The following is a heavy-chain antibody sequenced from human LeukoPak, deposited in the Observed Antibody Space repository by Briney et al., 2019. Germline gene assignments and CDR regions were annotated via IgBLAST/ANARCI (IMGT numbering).Heavy chain of an antibody. CDR2: INPNCGCS. Sequence: GASLKVSCKTSGYTFTDYYIRWVRQARGQGLEWMGWINPNCGCSYFAQKFEARVTLTRDTSINTGYMEMRGLISDDTVIYYCAKSQYSVGSGSTRPLFDYWGQGTLVTVSS. V-gene: IGHV1-2*02. D-gene: IGHD3-10*01. CDR3: AKSQYSVGSGSTRPLFDY. CDR1: GYTFTDYY. J-gene: IGHJ4*02.